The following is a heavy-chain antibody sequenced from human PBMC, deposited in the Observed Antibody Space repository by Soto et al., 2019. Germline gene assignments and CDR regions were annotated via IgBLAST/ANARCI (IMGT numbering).Heavy chain of an antibody. D-gene: IGHD2-2*01. Sequence: QVQLQESGPGLVKPSQTLSLTCTVSAGSISSGDYYWSWIRQPPGKGLEWIEYIYYSGSTYYNPSLKSRVTISVDTSNKQFSLTLSSVTAADTAVYYCARVYCISTSCSYWYFDLWGRGPLVTFSS. CDR2: IYYSGST. J-gene: IGHJ2*01. CDR3: ARVYCISTSCSYWYFDL. V-gene: IGHV4-30-4*01. CDR1: AGSISSGDYY.